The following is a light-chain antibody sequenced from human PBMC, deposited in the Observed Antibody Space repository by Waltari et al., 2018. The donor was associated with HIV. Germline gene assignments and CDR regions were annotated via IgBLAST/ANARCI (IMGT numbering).Light chain of an antibody. J-gene: IGLJ3*02. CDR3: MIWYSSAGV. Sequence: QAVLTQPSSLSASPGASASLTCTLRSGIHVGTYTINWHQTKPGSPPQYLLRYKSDSDKQQGSGVPSRFSGSKDASANAGILLISGLQSEDEADYYCMIWYSSAGVFGGGTKLTVL. CDR2: YKSDSDK. V-gene: IGLV5-45*02. CDR1: SGIHVGTYT.